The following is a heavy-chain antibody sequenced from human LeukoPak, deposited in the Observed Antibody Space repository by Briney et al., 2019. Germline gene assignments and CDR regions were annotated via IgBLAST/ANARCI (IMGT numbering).Heavy chain of an antibody. CDR1: GGSISSSNW. D-gene: IGHD2-15*01. V-gene: IGHV4-4*02. CDR2: IYHSGST. Sequence: SGTLSLTCAVSGGSISSSNWWSWVRQPPGKGLEWIGEIYHSGSTNYNPSLKSRVTISVDKSKNQFSLKLSSVTAADTAVYYCASSRGYCSGGSCHNFDYWGQGTLVTVSS. CDR3: ASSRGYCSGGSCHNFDY. J-gene: IGHJ4*02.